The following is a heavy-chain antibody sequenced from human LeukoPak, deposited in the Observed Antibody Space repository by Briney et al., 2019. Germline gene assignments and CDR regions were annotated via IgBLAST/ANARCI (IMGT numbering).Heavy chain of an antibody. CDR3: ATRILAAAGTNWFAP. D-gene: IGHD2-15*01. J-gene: IGHJ5*02. V-gene: IGHV4-34*01. Sequence: SQTLSLTCAVYGGSFSGYYWSWSRHPQAAGLEWIGEINNSGSTNSNPSLTSRVTISVDASTNQFPLKLSCVTAADQAVYYCATRILAAAGTNWFAPWGQGTLVTVSS. CDR2: INNSGST. CDR1: GGSFSGYY.